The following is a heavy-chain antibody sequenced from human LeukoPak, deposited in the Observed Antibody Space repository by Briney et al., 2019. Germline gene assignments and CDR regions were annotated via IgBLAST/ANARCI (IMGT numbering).Heavy chain of an antibody. V-gene: IGHV3-9*01. CDR1: GFTFDDYA. CDR3: AKDIRGALDY. D-gene: IGHD1-26*01. Sequence: GRSLRLSCAASGFTFDDYAMHWVRQAPGKGLEWVSGISWNSGSIGYADSVKGRFTISRDNAKNSLYLQMNSLRAEDTALYYCAKDIRGALDYWGQGTLVTVSS. J-gene: IGHJ4*02. CDR2: ISWNSGSI.